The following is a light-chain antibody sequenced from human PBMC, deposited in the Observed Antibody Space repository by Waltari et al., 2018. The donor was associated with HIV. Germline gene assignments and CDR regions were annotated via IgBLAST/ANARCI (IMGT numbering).Light chain of an antibody. CDR3: CSFAGTYTI. J-gene: IGLJ2*01. CDR1: YSDVGDYNY. V-gene: IGLV2-11*01. Sequence: QSALTQPRSVSGSPGQSVTISCTGTYSDVGDYNYVSWYQQHPGKAPTLMIYDVSQRPSGGPDRFSGSKSGNTASLTISGLQADDDADYYCCSFAGTYTIFGGGTKLTVL. CDR2: DVS.